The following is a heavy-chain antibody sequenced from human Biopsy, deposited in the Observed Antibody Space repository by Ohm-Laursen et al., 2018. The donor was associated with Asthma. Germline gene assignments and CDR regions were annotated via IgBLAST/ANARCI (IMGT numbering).Heavy chain of an antibody. J-gene: IGHJ4*02. Sequence: SSVKVSCKPLGGTFNTYVIGWVRQAPGQGLGWMGGINSVFGTTTYPQKFQDRVTITADDSTSTVYMELSSLRSEDTAVYYCARKAGSCISRTCYSLDFWGQGTLVTVSS. CDR1: GGTFNTYV. D-gene: IGHD2-2*01. V-gene: IGHV1-69*01. CDR2: INSVFGTT. CDR3: ARKAGSCISRTCYSLDF.